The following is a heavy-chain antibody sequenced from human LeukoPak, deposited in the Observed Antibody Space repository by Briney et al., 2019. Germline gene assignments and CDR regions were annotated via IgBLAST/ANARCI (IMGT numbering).Heavy chain of an antibody. Sequence: PSETLSLTCGVSGHSISSGYYWGWIRQSPGKGLEWIGSIDHWGTTYYSDSLKSRLTISVDTSRNQFSLRLSSVTAADTAVYYCARVSYYYGSSGYLYYFDYWGQGTLVTVSS. CDR1: GHSISSGYY. D-gene: IGHD3-22*01. CDR2: IDHWGTT. V-gene: IGHV4-38-2*01. J-gene: IGHJ4*02. CDR3: ARVSYYYGSSGYLYYFDY.